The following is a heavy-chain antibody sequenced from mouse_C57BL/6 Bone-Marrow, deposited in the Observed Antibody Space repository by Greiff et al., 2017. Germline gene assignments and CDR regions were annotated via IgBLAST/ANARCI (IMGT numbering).Heavy chain of an antibody. D-gene: IGHD1-1*01. CDR1: GFTFSDYY. Sequence: EVKLVESGGGLVQPGGSLKLSCAASGFTFSDYYMYWVRQTPEKRLEWVAYISNGGGSTYYPDTVKGRFTISRDNAKNTLYLQMSRRKSEDTAMYYCARQHYGSSPYAMDYWGQGTSVTVSS. V-gene: IGHV5-12*01. J-gene: IGHJ4*01. CDR3: ARQHYGSSPYAMDY. CDR2: ISNGGGST.